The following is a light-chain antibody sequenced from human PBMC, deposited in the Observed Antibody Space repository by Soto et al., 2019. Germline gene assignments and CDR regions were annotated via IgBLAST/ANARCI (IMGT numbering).Light chain of an antibody. V-gene: IGLV2-14*03. CDR1: SSDVGGYNS. CDR2: DVV. CDR3: GSKTRSSTLVL. Sequence: QSALTQPASVSGSPGQSMTISCSGTSSDVGGYNSVSWYQQHPGKAPKLMIYDVVKRPSGVSNRFSGSKSGNTASLTISGLQTEDEADYYCGSKTRSSTLVLFGGGTKLTVL. J-gene: IGLJ2*01.